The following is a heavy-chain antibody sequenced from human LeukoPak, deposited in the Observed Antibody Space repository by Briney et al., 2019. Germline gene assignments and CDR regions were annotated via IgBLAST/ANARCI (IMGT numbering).Heavy chain of an antibody. Sequence: GRSLRLSCAASGFTFSSYGMHWVRQAPGKGLEWVAVISYDGSNKYYADSVEGRFTISRDNSKNTLYLQMNSLRAEDTAVYYCAKRYSSGWRDAFDIWGQGTMVTVSS. CDR3: AKRYSSGWRDAFDI. CDR1: GFTFSSYG. J-gene: IGHJ3*02. V-gene: IGHV3-30*18. CDR2: ISYDGSNK. D-gene: IGHD6-19*01.